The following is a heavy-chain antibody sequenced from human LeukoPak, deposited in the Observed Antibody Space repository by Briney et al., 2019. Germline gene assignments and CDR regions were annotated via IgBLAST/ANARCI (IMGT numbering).Heavy chain of an antibody. CDR3: ARALWPGVFDI. J-gene: IGHJ3*02. D-gene: IGHD3/OR15-3a*01. V-gene: IGHV3-74*01. CDR1: GFTFSDSW. Sequence: PGVSLRLSCAASGFTFSDSWMYWVRQDPGKGLVWVAFINTDGSSTNYADSVKGRFTISRDNAKNTLYLQVNSLRAEDTAVYYCARALWPGVFDIWVQGTMVTVSS. CDR2: INTDGSST.